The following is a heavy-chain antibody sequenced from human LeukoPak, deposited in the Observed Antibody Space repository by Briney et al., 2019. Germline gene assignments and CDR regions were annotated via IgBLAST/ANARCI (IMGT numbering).Heavy chain of an antibody. CDR2: IISIFGTA. D-gene: IGHD3-22*01. CDR3: ARGRYYYDSTSSFDY. J-gene: IGHJ4*02. V-gene: IGHV1-69*05. Sequence: SVTVSCMASGGTFSSYAISWVRQAPGQGLEWMGGIISIFGTANYAQKLQGRVTIPTDESTRTAYMELRSLRSEDTALYYCARGRYYYDSTSSFDYWGQGTLVTVSS. CDR1: GGTFSSYA.